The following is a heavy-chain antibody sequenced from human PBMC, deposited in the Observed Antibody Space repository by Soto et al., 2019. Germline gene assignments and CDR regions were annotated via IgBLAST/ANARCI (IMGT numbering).Heavy chain of an antibody. Sequence: PGGSLRLSCAASGFTVSSYAMHWVRQAPGKGLEWVAVISYDGSNKYYADSVKGRFTISRDNSKNTLYLQMNSLRAEDTAVYYCARDPSEIPYYDFWSGHFDYWGQGTLVTVSS. CDR1: GFTVSSYA. CDR3: ARDPSEIPYYDFWSGHFDY. V-gene: IGHV3-30-3*01. J-gene: IGHJ4*02. D-gene: IGHD3-3*01. CDR2: ISYDGSNK.